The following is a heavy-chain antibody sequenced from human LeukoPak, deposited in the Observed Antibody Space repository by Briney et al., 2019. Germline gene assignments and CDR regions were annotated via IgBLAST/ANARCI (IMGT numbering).Heavy chain of an antibody. V-gene: IGHV4-34*01. Sequence: PSETLSLTCAVYGGSFSGYYWSWIRQPPGKGLEWIGEINHSGSTNYNPSLKSRVTISVDTSKNQFSLKLSSVTAADTAVYYCARVFSHNWFDPWGQGTLVTVSS. J-gene: IGHJ5*02. CDR3: ARVFSHNWFDP. CDR2: INHSGST. CDR1: GGSFSGYY.